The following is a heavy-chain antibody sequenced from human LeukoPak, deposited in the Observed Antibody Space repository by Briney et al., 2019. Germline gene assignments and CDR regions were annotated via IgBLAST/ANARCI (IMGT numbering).Heavy chain of an antibody. Sequence: ASVKVSCKASGYTFTSYYMHWVRQAPGQGLEWMGIINPSGGSTSYAQKFQGRATMTRDTSTSTVYMELSSLRSEDTAVYYCARERKAAYCGGDCYSLRAHDGFDIWGQGTMVTVSS. CDR3: ARERKAAYCGGDCYSLRAHDGFDI. D-gene: IGHD2-21*02. CDR1: GYTFTSYY. CDR2: INPSGGST. J-gene: IGHJ3*02. V-gene: IGHV1-46*01.